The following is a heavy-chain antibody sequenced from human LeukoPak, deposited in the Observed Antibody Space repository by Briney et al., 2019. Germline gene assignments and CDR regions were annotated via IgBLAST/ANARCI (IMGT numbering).Heavy chain of an antibody. D-gene: IGHD6-13*01. J-gene: IGHJ4*02. CDR1: GASISSYY. V-gene: IGHV4-59*08. Sequence: PSETLSLTCSVSGASISSYYWSWIRQPPGKGLEWIGYIDYSGSPNYNPSLKSRVTISVDTSKNQFSLKLSSVTAADTAVYYCARLGYSSSWYGDYWGQGTLVTVSS. CDR2: IDYSGSP. CDR3: ARLGYSSSWYGDY.